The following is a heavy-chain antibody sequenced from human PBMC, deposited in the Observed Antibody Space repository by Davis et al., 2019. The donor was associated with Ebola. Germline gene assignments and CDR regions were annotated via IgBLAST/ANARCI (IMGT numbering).Heavy chain of an antibody. V-gene: IGHV1-18*04. D-gene: IGHD4-11*01. CDR1: GYTFTGYY. Sequence: ASVKVSCKASGYTFTGYYMHWVRQAPGQGLEWMGWISAYNGNTNYAQKLQGRVTMTTDTSTSTAYMELRSLRSDDTAVYYCARTTTNGRGNYYYGMDVWGQGTTVTVSS. CDR2: ISAYNGNT. CDR3: ARTTTNGRGNYYYGMDV. J-gene: IGHJ6*02.